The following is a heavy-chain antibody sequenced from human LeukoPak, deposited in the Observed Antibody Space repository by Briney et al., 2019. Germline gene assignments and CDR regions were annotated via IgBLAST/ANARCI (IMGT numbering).Heavy chain of an antibody. CDR1: GYTFTGYY. CDR2: INPNSGGT. D-gene: IGHD6-13*01. V-gene: IGHV1-2*02. J-gene: IGHJ5*02. CDR3: ARDLEGIAAAAGWFDP. Sequence: VASVKVSCKASGYTFTGYYMHWVRQAPGQGLEWMGWINPNSGGTNYAQKFQGRVTMTRDTSISTAYMELSRLRSDDTAVYYCARDLEGIAAAAGWFDPWGQGTLVTVSS.